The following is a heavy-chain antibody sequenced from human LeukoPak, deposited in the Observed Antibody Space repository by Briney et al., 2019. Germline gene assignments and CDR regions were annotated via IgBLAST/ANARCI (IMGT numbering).Heavy chain of an antibody. J-gene: IGHJ4*02. CDR1: GFTFSSYA. CDR3: AKVLHSSGYSYYFDY. D-gene: IGHD3-22*01. CDR2: ISGSGGST. Sequence: GGSLRLSCAASGFTFSSYAMSWVRQAPGKGLEWVSGISGSGGSTYYADSVKGRFTISRDNSKNTLYLQMNSLRAEDTAVYYCAKVLHSSGYSYYFDYWGQGTLVTVSS. V-gene: IGHV3-23*01.